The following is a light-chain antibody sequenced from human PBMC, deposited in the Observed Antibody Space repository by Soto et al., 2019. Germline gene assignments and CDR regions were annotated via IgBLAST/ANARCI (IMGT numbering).Light chain of an antibody. CDR1: QGISSY. CDR3: QQYYSYLLT. CDR2: AAS. J-gene: IGKJ4*01. V-gene: IGKV1-8*01. Sequence: AIRMTQCPSSLSASTGDRFTITCRASQGISSYLAWYQQKPGKAPKLLIYAASTLQSGVPSRFSGSGSGTDFTLTISCLQSEDFATYYCQQYYSYLLTFGGGTKVDIK.